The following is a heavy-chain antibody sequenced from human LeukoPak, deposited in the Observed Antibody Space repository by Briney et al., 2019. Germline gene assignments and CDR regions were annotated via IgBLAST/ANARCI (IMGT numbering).Heavy chain of an antibody. Sequence: GGSLRLSCAASGFTFNSYAMSWVRQAPGKGLEWVSAISGSGGSTYYADSVKGRFTISRDNSKNTLYLQMNSLRAEDTAVYYCAKDQVITFGGVIEIYYFDYWGQGTLVTVSS. V-gene: IGHV3-23*01. D-gene: IGHD3-16*02. CDR3: AKDQVITFGGVIEIYYFDY. CDR1: GFTFNSYA. J-gene: IGHJ4*02. CDR2: ISGSGGST.